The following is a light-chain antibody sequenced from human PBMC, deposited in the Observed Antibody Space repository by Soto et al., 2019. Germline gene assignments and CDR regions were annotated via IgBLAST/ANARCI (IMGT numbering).Light chain of an antibody. J-gene: IGKJ4*01. CDR1: QSVHSA. V-gene: IGKV3-15*01. CDR2: DGS. Sequence: DIVMTQSPATLSVSPGEGATLSCRASQSVHSALAWYQQRPGQTPRLLIYDGSTRATGIPDRFSGSGSGTEYTLTISSLQSADFAIYYCQQYGTWPPLTFGGGTKVE. CDR3: QQYGTWPPLT.